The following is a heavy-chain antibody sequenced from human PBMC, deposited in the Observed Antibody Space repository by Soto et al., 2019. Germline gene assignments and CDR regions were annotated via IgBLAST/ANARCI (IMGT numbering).Heavy chain of an antibody. V-gene: IGHV3-21*01. J-gene: IGHJ4*02. D-gene: IGHD4-17*01. CDR3: AREHDYGDYFDY. CDR1: GFTFSSYS. CDR2: ISSSSSYI. Sequence: GGSLRLSCAASGFTFSSYSMNWVRQAPGKGLEWVSSISSSSSYIYYADSVKGRFTISRDNAKNSLYLQMNSLRAEDTAVYYCAREHDYGDYFDYWGQGTLVTVSS.